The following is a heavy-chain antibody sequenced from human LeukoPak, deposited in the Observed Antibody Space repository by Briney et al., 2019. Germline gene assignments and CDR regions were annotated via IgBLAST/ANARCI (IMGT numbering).Heavy chain of an antibody. CDR3: ASYGSGDLDY. Sequence: SETLSLTCTVSGGSISSSSYYWGWIRQPPGKGLEWIGSIYYSGSTYYNPSLKSRVTISVDTSKNQFSLKLSSVTAADTAVYYCASYGSGDLDYWGQGTLVTVSS. CDR2: IYYSGST. CDR1: GGSISSSSYY. V-gene: IGHV4-39*07. J-gene: IGHJ4*02. D-gene: IGHD3-10*01.